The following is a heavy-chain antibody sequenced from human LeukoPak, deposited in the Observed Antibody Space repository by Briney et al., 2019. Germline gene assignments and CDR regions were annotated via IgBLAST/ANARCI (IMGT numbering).Heavy chain of an antibody. CDR1: GGSISSSSYY. CDR3: ARHNSPYYYDSSGTNQFDY. J-gene: IGHJ4*02. Sequence: PSETLSLTCTVSGGSISSSSYYWGWIRQPPGKGLEWIGSIYYSGSTYYNPSLKSRVTISVDTSKNQFSLKLGSVTAADTAVYYCARHNSPYYYDSSGTNQFDYWGQGTLVTVSS. D-gene: IGHD3-22*01. V-gene: IGHV4-39*01. CDR2: IYYSGST.